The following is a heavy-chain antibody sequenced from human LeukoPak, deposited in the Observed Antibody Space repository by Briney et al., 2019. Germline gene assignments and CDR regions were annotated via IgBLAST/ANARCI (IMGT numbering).Heavy chain of an antibody. CDR2: ISYDGINE. CDR1: GFTFSSYA. V-gene: IGHV3-30-3*01. D-gene: IGHD3-22*01. CDR3: VRELPPVVQYYFDY. Sequence: PGGSLRLSCAGSGFTFSSYAMHWVRQAPGKGLEWVAVISYDGINEYYADSVKGRFTISRDNSRNTLYLQMNRLRAEDTAVYYCVRELPPVVQYYFDYWGPGTLVTVSS. J-gene: IGHJ4*02.